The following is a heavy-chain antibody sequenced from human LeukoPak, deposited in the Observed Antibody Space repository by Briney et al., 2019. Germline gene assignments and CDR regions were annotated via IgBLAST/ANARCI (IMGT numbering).Heavy chain of an antibody. CDR1: GYSISSGYY. CDR2: IYHTGST. D-gene: IGHD2-2*01. J-gene: IGHJ4*02. Sequence: PSETLSLTCGVSGYSISSGYYWGWIRQPPGKGLQWIGTIYHTGSTYYKPSLKSRVIISVDTSKNQFSLKLSSVTAADTAVYYCARQLFTTSRHFDSWGQGTLVTVSS. CDR3: ARQLFTTSRHFDS. V-gene: IGHV4-38-2*01.